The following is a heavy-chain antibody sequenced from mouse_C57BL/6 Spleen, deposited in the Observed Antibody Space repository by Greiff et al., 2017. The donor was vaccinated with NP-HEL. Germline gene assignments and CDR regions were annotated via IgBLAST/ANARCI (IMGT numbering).Heavy chain of an antibody. CDR3: ATKRNDYDWFAY. V-gene: IGHV1-82*01. Sequence: VKLVESGPELVKPGASVKISCKASGYAFSSSWMNWVKQRPGKGLEWIGRIYPGDGDTNYNGKFKGKATLTADKSSSTAYMQLSSLTSEDSAVYFCATKRNDYDWFAYWGQGTLVTVSA. CDR1: GYAFSSSW. CDR2: IYPGDGDT. J-gene: IGHJ3*01. D-gene: IGHD2-4*01.